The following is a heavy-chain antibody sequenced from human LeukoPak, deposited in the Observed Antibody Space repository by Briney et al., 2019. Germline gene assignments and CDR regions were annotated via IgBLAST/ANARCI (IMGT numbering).Heavy chain of an antibody. CDR2: ISSSSGTI. CDR1: GFTFSSYN. J-gene: IGHJ4*02. D-gene: IGHD4-17*01. CDR3: ARDLRYGVVLETDDRGNY. V-gene: IGHV3-48*04. Sequence: PGGSLRLSCAASGFTFSSYNMNWVRQAPGKGLEWVSYISSSSGTIYYGASVKGRFTISRDNAENSLFLQINSLRAEDTAVYYCARDLRYGVVLETDDRGNYWGQGTLVVVSS.